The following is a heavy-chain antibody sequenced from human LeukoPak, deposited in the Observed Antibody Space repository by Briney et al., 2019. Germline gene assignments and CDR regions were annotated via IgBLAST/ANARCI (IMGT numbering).Heavy chain of an antibody. V-gene: IGHV3-23*01. CDR1: GFTFSNAW. D-gene: IGHD2-2*01. J-gene: IGHJ4*02. CDR3: ATKYCSSTSCSQTIFFDY. Sequence: GGSLRLSCAASGFTFSNAWMSWVRQPPGKGLEWVSAISGSGGTTYYADSVKGRFTISRDNSKNTLYLQMNSLRAEDTAVYYCATKYCSSTSCSQTIFFDYWGQGTLVTVSS. CDR2: ISGSGGTT.